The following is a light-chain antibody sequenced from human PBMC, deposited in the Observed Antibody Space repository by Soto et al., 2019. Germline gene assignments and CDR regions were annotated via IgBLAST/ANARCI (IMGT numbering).Light chain of an antibody. CDR2: DAS. V-gene: IGKV3-11*01. Sequence: EVVLTQSPATLSLSPGERATLSCRASESIGNYLAWYQQKLDQAPKLIIYDASHRAIGIPGRFSGDGSGTDFTFFISSLEPEDFAVYYCQWRSDWPLRLTFDRGTTVEIK. CDR3: QWRSDWPLRLT. CDR1: ESIGNY. J-gene: IGKJ4*01.